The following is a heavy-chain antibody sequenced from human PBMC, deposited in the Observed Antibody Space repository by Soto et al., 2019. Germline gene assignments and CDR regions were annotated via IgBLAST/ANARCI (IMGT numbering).Heavy chain of an antibody. D-gene: IGHD3-10*01. Sequence: GGSLRLSCAASGFTFSSYGMHRVRQAPGKGLEWVAVISYDGSNKYYADSVKGRFTISRDNSKNTLYLQMNSLRAEDTAVYYCAKDHYYGSGSSIDYWGQGTLVPVSS. V-gene: IGHV3-30*18. J-gene: IGHJ4*02. CDR2: ISYDGSNK. CDR1: GFTFSSYG. CDR3: AKDHYYGSGSSIDY.